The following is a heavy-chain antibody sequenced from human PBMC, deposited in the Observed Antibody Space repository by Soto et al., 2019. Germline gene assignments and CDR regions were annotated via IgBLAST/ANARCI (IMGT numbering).Heavy chain of an antibody. J-gene: IGHJ6*03. CDR2: INHSGST. Sequence: PSETLSLTCAVYGGSFSGYYWSWIRQPPGKGLEWIGEINHSGSTNYNPSLKSRVTISVDTSKNQFSLKLSSVTAADTAVYYCARAPMAARPTDVGGKGTRVTVP. V-gene: IGHV4-34*01. CDR3: ARAPMAARPTDV. CDR1: GGSFSGYY. D-gene: IGHD6-6*01.